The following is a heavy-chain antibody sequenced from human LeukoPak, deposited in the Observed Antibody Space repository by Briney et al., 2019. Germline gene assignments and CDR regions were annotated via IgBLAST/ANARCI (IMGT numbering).Heavy chain of an antibody. CDR2: INAGNGNT. D-gene: IGHD3-10*01. J-gene: IGHJ5*02. CDR1: GYTFTSYA. V-gene: IGHV1-3*01. Sequence: ASVKVSCKASGYTFTSYAMHWVRQAPGQRLEWMGWINAGNGNTKYSQKFQGRVTITADKSTSTAYMELSSLRSEDTAVYYCARDNMVRGVLSFDPWGQGTLVTVSS. CDR3: ARDNMVRGVLSFDP.